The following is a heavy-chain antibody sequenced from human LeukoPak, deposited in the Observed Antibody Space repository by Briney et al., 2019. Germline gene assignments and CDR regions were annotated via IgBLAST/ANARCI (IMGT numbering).Heavy chain of an antibody. CDR2: INTNTGNP. Sequence: ASVKVSCRASGYTFITYAMNWVRQAPGQGLEWMGWINTNTGNPTYAQGFTGRFVFSLDTSVSTAYLQISSLKAEDTAVYYCARGSSTSEFYWGQGTLVTVSS. CDR3: ARGSSTSEFY. J-gene: IGHJ4*02. V-gene: IGHV7-4-1*02. CDR1: GYTFITYA. D-gene: IGHD6-13*01.